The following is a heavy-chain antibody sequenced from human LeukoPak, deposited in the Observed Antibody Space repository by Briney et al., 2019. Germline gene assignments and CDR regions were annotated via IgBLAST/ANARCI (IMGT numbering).Heavy chain of an antibody. J-gene: IGHJ4*02. D-gene: IGHD6-13*01. V-gene: IGHV3-7*01. CDR2: IKQDGSEK. Sequence: GGSLRLSCAASGFTFSSYWMSWVRQAPGKGLEWVANIKQDGSEKYYVDSVKGRFTISRDNAKNSLYLQMNSLRAEDTAVYYCARGTDSSSWQPPDYWGQGTLVTVSS. CDR1: GFTFSSYW. CDR3: ARGTDSSSWQPPDY.